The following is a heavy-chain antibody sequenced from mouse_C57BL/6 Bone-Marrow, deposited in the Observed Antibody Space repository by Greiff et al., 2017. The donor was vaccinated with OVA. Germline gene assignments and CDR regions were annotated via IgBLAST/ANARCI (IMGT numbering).Heavy chain of an antibody. CDR3: ARKDGSSFRYFDV. D-gene: IGHD1-1*01. J-gene: IGHJ1*03. Sequence: EVHLVESGGGLVKPGGSLKLSCAASGFTFSDYGMHWVRQAPEKGLEWVAYISSGSSTIYYADTVKGRFTISRDNAKNTLFLQMTSLGSEDTAMYYCARKDGSSFRYFDVWGTGTTVTVSS. V-gene: IGHV5-17*01. CDR1: GFTFSDYG. CDR2: ISSGSSTI.